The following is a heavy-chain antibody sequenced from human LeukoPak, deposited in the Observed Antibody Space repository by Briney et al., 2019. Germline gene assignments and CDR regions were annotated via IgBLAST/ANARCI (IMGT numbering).Heavy chain of an antibody. CDR1: GFTFSSYA. J-gene: IGHJ4*02. D-gene: IGHD2-2*01. CDR2: ISGSGGST. Sequence: GGSLRLSCAASGFTFSSYAMSWVRQAPGKGLEWVSAISGSGGSTYYADSVKGRLTISRDNSKNTLYLQMNSLRAEDTAVYYCAKAARERYQLLPFDYWGQGTLVTVSS. V-gene: IGHV3-23*01. CDR3: AKAARERYQLLPFDY.